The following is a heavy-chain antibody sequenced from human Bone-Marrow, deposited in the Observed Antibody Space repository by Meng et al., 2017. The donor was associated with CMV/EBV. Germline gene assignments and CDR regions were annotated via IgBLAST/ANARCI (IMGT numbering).Heavy chain of an antibody. CDR1: GYSISSGYY. D-gene: IGHD6-13*01. J-gene: IGHJ6*02. CDR3: ARVIAAAGGDYYYGMDV. Sequence: SETLSLTCTVSGYSISSGYYWGWIRQPPGKGLEWIGSIYHSGSTYYHPSLKSRVTISVDTSKNQFSLKLSSVTAADTAVYYCARVIAAAGGDYYYGMDVWGQGTTVTVSS. V-gene: IGHV4-38-2*02. CDR2: IYHSGST.